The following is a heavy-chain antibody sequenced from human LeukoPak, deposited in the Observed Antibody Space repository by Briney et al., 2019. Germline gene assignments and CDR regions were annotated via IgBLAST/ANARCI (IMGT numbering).Heavy chain of an antibody. D-gene: IGHD2-2*01. V-gene: IGHV1-69*13. CDR2: IIPIFGTA. J-gene: IGHJ6*04. Sequence: SVKVSCKASGGTFSSYAISWVRQAPGQGLEWMGGIIPIFGTANYAQKFQGRVTITAGESTSTAYMELSSLRSEDTAVYYCARASIVVVPATMWGMDVWGKGTTVTVSS. CDR3: ARASIVVVPATMWGMDV. CDR1: GGTFSSYA.